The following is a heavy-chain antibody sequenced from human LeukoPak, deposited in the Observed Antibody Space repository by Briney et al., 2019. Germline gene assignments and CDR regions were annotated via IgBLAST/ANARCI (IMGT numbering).Heavy chain of an antibody. CDR2: IKSKTDGGIT. Sequence: GGSLRLSCAASGFTFSNAWMNWVRQAPGKGLEWVGRIKSKTDGGITDYAAPVKGRFTISRDDSKNTLYLQMNSPKTEDTAVYYCTTEKLDYSNRHWGQGTLVTVSS. J-gene: IGHJ4*02. D-gene: IGHD4-11*01. CDR1: GFTFSNAW. V-gene: IGHV3-15*07. CDR3: TTEKLDYSNRH.